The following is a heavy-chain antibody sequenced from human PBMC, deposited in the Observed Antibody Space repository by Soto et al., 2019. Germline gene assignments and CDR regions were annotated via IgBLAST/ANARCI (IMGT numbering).Heavy chain of an antibody. V-gene: IGHV4-34*01. Sequence: LSLTCAVYGGSFSGYYWSWIRQPPGKGLEWIGEINHSGSTNYNPSLKSRVTISVDTSKNQFSLKLSSVTAADTAVYYCARRGVVVPAASYYYYYGMDVWGQGTTVTVPS. CDR3: ARRGVVVPAASYYYYYGMDV. J-gene: IGHJ6*02. D-gene: IGHD2-2*01. CDR2: INHSGST. CDR1: GGSFSGYY.